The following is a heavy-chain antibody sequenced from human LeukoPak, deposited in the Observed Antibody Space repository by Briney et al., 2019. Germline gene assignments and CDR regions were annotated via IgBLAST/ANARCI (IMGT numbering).Heavy chain of an antibody. J-gene: IGHJ4*02. CDR3: ARDCSSTSCSLDY. D-gene: IGHD2-2*01. V-gene: IGHV3-21*01. CDR2: ISSSSSYI. CDR1: GFTFSSYS. Sequence: GGCLRLSCAASGFTFSSYSMNWVRQARGRWLELGSSISSSSSYIYYAESVKGRFTISGDNAKNSLYLKMNSLRAEDTAVYYCARDCSSTSCSLDYCGQGTLVTVSS.